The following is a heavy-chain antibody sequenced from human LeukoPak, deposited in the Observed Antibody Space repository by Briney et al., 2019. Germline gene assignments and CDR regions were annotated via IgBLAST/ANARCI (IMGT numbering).Heavy chain of an antibody. J-gene: IGHJ4*02. V-gene: IGHV1-69*05. CDR3: ARGELGDSSGFSFFDY. D-gene: IGHD3-22*01. CDR2: VLAIFGRV. Sequence: SVKVSCKASRGTFSSYGISWVRQAPGQGLEWMGGVLAIFGRVKYGQKFQGRATITTDESTSTAYMELSSLTSEDTGVYYCARGELGDSSGFSFFDYWGQGTLVTVSS. CDR1: RGTFSSYG.